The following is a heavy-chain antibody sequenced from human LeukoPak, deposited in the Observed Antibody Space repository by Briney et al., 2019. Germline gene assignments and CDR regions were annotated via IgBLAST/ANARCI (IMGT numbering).Heavy chain of an antibody. CDR3: ARERRGPIRGTDV. Sequence: SETLSLTCTVSGGSVSSGSYYWSWIRQPPGKGLEWIGYIYYSGSTNYNPSLKSRVTISVDTSKNQFSLKLSSVTAADTAVYYCARERRGPIRGTDVWGKGTTVTVSS. CDR2: IYYSGST. J-gene: IGHJ6*04. V-gene: IGHV4-61*01. CDR1: GGSVSSGSYY. D-gene: IGHD3-3*02.